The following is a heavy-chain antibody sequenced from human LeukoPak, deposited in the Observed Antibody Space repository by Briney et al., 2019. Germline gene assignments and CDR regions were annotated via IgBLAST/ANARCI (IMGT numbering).Heavy chain of an antibody. CDR2: INHSGST. J-gene: IGHJ4*02. CDR1: GGSFSGYY. V-gene: IGHV4-34*01. Sequence: EPSETLSLTCAVYGGSFSGYYWSWIRQPPGKGLEWIGEINHSGSTNYNPSLKSRVTISVDTSKNQFSLKLSSVTAADTAVYYCARGGGSYRKHYFDYWGQGTLVTVSS. CDR3: ARGGGSYRKHYFDY. D-gene: IGHD1-26*01.